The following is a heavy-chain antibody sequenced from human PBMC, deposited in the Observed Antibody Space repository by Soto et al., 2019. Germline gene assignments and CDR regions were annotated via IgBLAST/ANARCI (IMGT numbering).Heavy chain of an antibody. Sequence: EVQLLESGGGLVQPGGSLRLSCVASGFTLSTYAMSWVRQAPGKGLEWVSGITGSGGSTYYADSVKGRFTISRDNSRSSVSLHGNCFGGEEPAVYYCVKRWCIPSGAFVIWGEGTMVTVSS. J-gene: IGHJ3*02. D-gene: IGHD2-8*01. CDR3: VKRWCIPSGAFVI. CDR2: ITGSGGST. V-gene: IGHV3-23*01. CDR1: GFTLSTYA.